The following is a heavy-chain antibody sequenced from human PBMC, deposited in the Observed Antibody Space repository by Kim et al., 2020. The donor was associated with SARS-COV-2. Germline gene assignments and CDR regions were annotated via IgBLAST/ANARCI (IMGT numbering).Heavy chain of an antibody. D-gene: IGHD5-12*01. Sequence: GGSLRLSYAGSRFTFSSYGMHWVRQAPGKGLEWVAIISYDGSNEYYADSVKGRFIISRDNSKNTLYLQMNSLRAEDTAVYYCAKNRYSGTFYGPFDYWGQGTLVTVSS. CDR3: AKNRYSGTFYGPFDY. CDR2: ISYDGSNE. V-gene: IGHV3-30*18. CDR1: RFTFSSYG. J-gene: IGHJ4*02.